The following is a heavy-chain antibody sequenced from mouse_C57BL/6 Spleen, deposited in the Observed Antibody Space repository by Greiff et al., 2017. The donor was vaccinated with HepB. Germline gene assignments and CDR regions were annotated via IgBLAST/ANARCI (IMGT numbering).Heavy chain of an antibody. J-gene: IGHJ1*03. CDR1: GYSFTDYN. V-gene: IGHV1-39*01. CDR3: AGGYGSTYWYFDV. Sequence: VQLQQSGPELVKPGASVKISCKASGYSFTDYNMNWVKQSNGKSLEWIGVINPNSGTTSYNQKFKGKATLTVDQSSSTAYMQLNSLTSEDSAVYDCAGGYGSTYWYFDVWGTGTTVTVSS. D-gene: IGHD1-2*01. CDR2: INPNSGTT.